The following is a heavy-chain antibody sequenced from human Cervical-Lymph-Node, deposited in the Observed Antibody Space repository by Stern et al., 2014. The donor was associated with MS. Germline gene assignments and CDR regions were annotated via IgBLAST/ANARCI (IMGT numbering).Heavy chain of an antibody. V-gene: IGHV4-59*11. CDR3: ARSLRGAYNLDS. CDR2: VYNRRTT. D-gene: IGHD5-24*01. Sequence: QVQLQESCPGLVKPSETLSLTCSVSVDSISSHSWIWIRQLPGKGLEWVGYVYNRRTTTYSPSLQSRVTISLDTSKSQFSLKLNSVTAADTAVYYCARSLRGAYNLDSWGQGTLFTVSS. CDR1: VDSISSHS. J-gene: IGHJ4*02.